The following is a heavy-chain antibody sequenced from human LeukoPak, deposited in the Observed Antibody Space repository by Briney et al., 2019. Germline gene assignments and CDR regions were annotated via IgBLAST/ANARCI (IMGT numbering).Heavy chain of an antibody. CDR3: ARGGVYDSRYYYYMDV. CDR1: GYTFTSYA. CDR2: IIPIFGTA. Sequence: SVKVSCKASGYTFTSYAISWVRQAPGQGLEWMGGIIPIFGTANYAQKFQGRVTITADESTSTAYMELSSLRSEDTAVYYCARGGVYDSRYYYYMDVWGKGTTVTISS. J-gene: IGHJ6*03. V-gene: IGHV1-69*13. D-gene: IGHD5/OR15-5a*01.